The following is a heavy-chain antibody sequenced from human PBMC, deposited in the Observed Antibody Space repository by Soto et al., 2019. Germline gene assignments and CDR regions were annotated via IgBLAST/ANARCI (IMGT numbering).Heavy chain of an antibody. J-gene: IGHJ4*02. CDR1: GYTFTSYG. V-gene: IGHV1-18*01. Sequence: ASVKVSCKASGYTFTSYGISWVRQAPGQGLEWMGWISAYNGYTNYAQKLQGRVTMTTDTSTSTAYMELGSLRSDDTAVYYCARDFDSSGYYYRGNDYWGQGTLVTVSS. CDR3: ARDFDSSGYYYRGNDY. D-gene: IGHD3-22*01. CDR2: ISAYNGYT.